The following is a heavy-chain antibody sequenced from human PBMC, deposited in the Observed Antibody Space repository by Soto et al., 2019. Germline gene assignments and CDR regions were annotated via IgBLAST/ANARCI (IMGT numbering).Heavy chain of an antibody. J-gene: IGHJ6*02. CDR2: ISYDGRNK. D-gene: IGHD3-9*01. V-gene: IGHV3-30*04. CDR1: VLIANIYA. CDR3: ARPGSGYDVLTGQYFYYFNAVDV. Sequence: RGSLKSCCSASVLIANIYAEHWLRTASGKGMEWVAGISYDGRNKYYADSVTGRFTISRDNSKNTLYLEMNNLRPEDTAIYYCARPGSGYDVLTGQYFYYFNAVDVWGQGTAVTVS.